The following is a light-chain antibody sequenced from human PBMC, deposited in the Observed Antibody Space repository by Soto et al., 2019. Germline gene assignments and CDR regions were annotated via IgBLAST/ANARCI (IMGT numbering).Light chain of an antibody. Sequence: QSALTQPASVSGSPGQSITISCTGTSSDVGGYNYVSWYQQHPGKAPKLMIYDVSNRPSGVSNRFSGSKSGNTASLTISGLQAEYEADYYCSLYTSSSLYVFGTGTKVTVL. CDR2: DVS. CDR3: SLYTSSSLYV. J-gene: IGLJ1*01. V-gene: IGLV2-14*01. CDR1: SSDVGGYNY.